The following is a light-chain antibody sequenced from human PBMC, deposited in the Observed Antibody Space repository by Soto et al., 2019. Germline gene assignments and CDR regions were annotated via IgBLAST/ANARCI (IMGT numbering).Light chain of an antibody. V-gene: IGKV3-20*01. CDR1: QSVSSSY. J-gene: IGKJ4*01. CDR3: QQYGYLVT. Sequence: EIVLTQSPGTLSSSPGERATLSCRASQSVSSSYLAWYQQKPGQAPRLLIYGASSRATGIPDRFSGSGSGTDFTLTISRLEPEDFAVYYCQQYGYLVTFGGGTKVDVK. CDR2: GAS.